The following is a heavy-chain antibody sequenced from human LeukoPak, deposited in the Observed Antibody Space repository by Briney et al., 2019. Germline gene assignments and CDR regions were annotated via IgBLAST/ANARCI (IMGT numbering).Heavy chain of an antibody. CDR1: GGSFSGYY. Sequence: SETLSLTCAVYGGSFSGYYWSWIRQPPGKGLEWIGEINHSGSTNYNPSLKSRVTISVDTSKNQFPLKLSSVTAADTAVYYCARGPLGYCSSTSCYRYYYYMDVWGKGTTVTVSS. CDR2: INHSGST. CDR3: ARGPLGYCSSTSCYRYYYYMDV. J-gene: IGHJ6*03. V-gene: IGHV4-34*01. D-gene: IGHD2-2*02.